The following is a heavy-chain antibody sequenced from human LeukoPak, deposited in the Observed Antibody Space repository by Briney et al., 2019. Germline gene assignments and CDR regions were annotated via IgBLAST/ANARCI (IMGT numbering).Heavy chain of an antibody. CDR3: ARCRHSYDSSGFPHY. CDR2: ISGGGGST. Sequence: PGGSLRLSCAATGFTFSNSAMSWVRQAPGKGLEWVSTISGGGGSTYSTDSVKGRFTISRDNAKNSLYLQMNSLRAEDTALYYCARCRHSYDSSGFPHYWGQGTLVTVSS. V-gene: IGHV3-23*01. CDR1: GFTFSNSA. D-gene: IGHD3-22*01. J-gene: IGHJ4*02.